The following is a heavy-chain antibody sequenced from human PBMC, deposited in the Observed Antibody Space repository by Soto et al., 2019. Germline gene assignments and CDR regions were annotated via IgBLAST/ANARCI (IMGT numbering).Heavy chain of an antibody. CDR2: INPSGGST. Sequence: ASVKVSCKASGYIFTNYNMHWVRQAPGQGLEWMGIINPSGGSTTHLQKFQGRVTMTRDTSTSTVYMELSSLRSEDTAVYYCARGYYDSSAYSYFDYWGRGTLVTVSS. J-gene: IGHJ4*02. V-gene: IGHV1-46*01. CDR1: GYIFTNYN. D-gene: IGHD3-22*01. CDR3: ARGYYDSSAYSYFDY.